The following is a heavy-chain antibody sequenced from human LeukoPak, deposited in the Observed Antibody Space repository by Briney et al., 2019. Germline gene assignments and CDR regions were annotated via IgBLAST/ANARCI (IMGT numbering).Heavy chain of an antibody. CDR3: AKGVRSGTYYNCFDP. Sequence: PGGSLRLSCVASGFTLDDYALHWVRQAPGKGLEWISLISGDGDNTYYADSVKGRFTISRDSSKNSLYLQMSSLRAEDTALYYCAKGVRSGTYYNCFDPWGQGTLVTVSP. V-gene: IGHV3-43*02. D-gene: IGHD1-26*01. CDR2: ISGDGDNT. J-gene: IGHJ5*02. CDR1: GFTLDDYA.